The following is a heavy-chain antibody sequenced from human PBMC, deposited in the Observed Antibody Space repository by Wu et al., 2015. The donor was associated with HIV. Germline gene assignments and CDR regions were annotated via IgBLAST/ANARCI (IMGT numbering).Heavy chain of an antibody. Sequence: QVQLVQSGAEVKKPGASVKVSCKASGYTFTGYYMHWVRQAPGQGLEWMGWINPNSGGTNYAQRFQGRVTMTRDTSISTAYMELSRLRSDDTAVFYCARDLGHEGRQWLVQPGAFDIWGQGTMVTVSS. V-gene: IGHV1-2*02. CDR1: GYTFTGYY. D-gene: IGHD6-19*01. J-gene: IGHJ3*02. CDR2: INPNSGGT. CDR3: ARDLGHEGRQWLVQPGAFDI.